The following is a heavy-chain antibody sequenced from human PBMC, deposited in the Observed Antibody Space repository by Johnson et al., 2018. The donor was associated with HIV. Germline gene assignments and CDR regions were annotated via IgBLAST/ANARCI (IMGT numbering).Heavy chain of an antibody. Sequence: EVQLVESGGGFIQPGGSLRLSCAASGFTFSNSWMSWVRQAPGKGLEWVANIKNVGSEKYDVDSVKGRFTISRDNAKNSLYLQMNSLRAEDTAVYYCARDSSSWSLGAFDIWGQGTMVTVSS. V-gene: IGHV3-7*01. J-gene: IGHJ3*02. CDR1: GFTFSNSW. CDR3: ARDSSSWSLGAFDI. D-gene: IGHD6-13*01. CDR2: IKNVGSEK.